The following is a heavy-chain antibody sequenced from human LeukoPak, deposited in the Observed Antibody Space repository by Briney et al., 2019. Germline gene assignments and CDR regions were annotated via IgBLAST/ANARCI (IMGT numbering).Heavy chain of an antibody. CDR1: GGSINSHY. V-gene: IGHV4-59*08. CDR2: IYYSVSR. Sequence: SETLSLTCCFSGGSINSHYWSSIRQSPGKGLGRVGYIYYSVSRNYNPYLKSRVTISVHTSKNQFSLKLSSVTDADTAVFYCARLSADSSGYMTFDYWGQGSLVRVSS. D-gene: IGHD3-22*01. J-gene: IGHJ4*02. CDR3: ARLSADSSGYMTFDY.